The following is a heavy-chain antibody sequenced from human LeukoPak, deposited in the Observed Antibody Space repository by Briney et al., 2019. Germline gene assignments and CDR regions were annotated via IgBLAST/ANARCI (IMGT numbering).Heavy chain of an antibody. V-gene: IGHV3-48*04. J-gene: IGHJ4*02. CDR2: ISSSSGTI. CDR1: GFTFSSYN. Sequence: GGSLRLSCAASGFTFSSYNLNWVRQAPGKGLEWVSYISSSSGTIYYADSVKGRFTISRDNAKNSLYLQMNSLRAEDTAVYYCARGSDPDYWGQGTLVTVSS. D-gene: IGHD3-3*01. CDR3: ARGSDPDY.